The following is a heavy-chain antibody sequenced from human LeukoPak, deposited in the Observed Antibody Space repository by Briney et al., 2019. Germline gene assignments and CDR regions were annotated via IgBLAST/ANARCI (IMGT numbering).Heavy chain of an antibody. V-gene: IGHV3-7*01. CDR3: ARDLQVEMATIAGIDY. Sequence: PGGSLRPSCAASGFTFSSYWMSWVRQAPGKGLEWVANIKQDGSEKYYVDSVKGRFTISRDNAKNSLYLQMNSLRAEDTAVYYCARDLQVEMATIAGIDYWGQGTLVTVSS. J-gene: IGHJ4*02. CDR2: IKQDGSEK. CDR1: GFTFSSYW. D-gene: IGHD5-24*01.